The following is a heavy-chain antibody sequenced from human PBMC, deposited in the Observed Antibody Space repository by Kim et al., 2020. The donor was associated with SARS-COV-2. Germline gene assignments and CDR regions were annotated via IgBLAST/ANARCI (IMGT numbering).Heavy chain of an antibody. V-gene: IGHV1-69*13. D-gene: IGHD1-1*01. CDR1: GGTFSSYA. Sequence: SVKVSCKASGGTFSSYAISWVRQAPGQRLEWMGGIIPIFGTANYAQKFQGRVTITADESTSTAYMELSSLRSEDTAVYYCARDDWNARLYGMDVWGQGTTVTVSS. CDR3: ARDDWNARLYGMDV. J-gene: IGHJ6*02. CDR2: IIPIFGTA.